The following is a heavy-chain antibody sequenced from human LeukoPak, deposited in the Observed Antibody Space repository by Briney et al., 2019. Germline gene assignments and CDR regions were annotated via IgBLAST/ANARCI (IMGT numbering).Heavy chain of an antibody. CDR3: ARDSMAGPEDYYYGMDV. J-gene: IGHJ6*02. CDR1: GFTFSSYA. Sequence: GRSVRLSCAASGFTFSSYAMHWVRQAPGKGLEWVAVISYDGSNKYYADSVRGRFTISRDNSKNTLYLQMNSLRAEDTAVYYCARDSMAGPEDYYYGMDVWGQGTTVTVSS. V-gene: IGHV3-30-3*01. D-gene: IGHD6-19*01. CDR2: ISYDGSNK.